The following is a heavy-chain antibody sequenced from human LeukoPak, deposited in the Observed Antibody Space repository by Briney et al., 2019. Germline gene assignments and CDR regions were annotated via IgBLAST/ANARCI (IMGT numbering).Heavy chain of an antibody. D-gene: IGHD6-13*01. J-gene: IGHJ4*02. CDR2: ISGRGGNT. Sequence: GGSLRLSCTASGFTFSSYAMSWVRQAPGKGLEWVSAISGRGGNTYYADSVKGRFTISRDNSKNTLYLQMNSLRAEDTAVYYCAKGQASWYLTSAHFDYWGQGTLVTVSS. CDR3: AKGQASWYLTSAHFDY. CDR1: GFTFSSYA. V-gene: IGHV3-23*01.